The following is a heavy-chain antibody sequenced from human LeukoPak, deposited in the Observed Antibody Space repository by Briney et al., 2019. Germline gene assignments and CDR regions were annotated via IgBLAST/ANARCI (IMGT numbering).Heavy chain of an antibody. CDR2: IGTAGDT. CDR1: GFTFSSYD. V-gene: IGHV3-13*01. CDR3: AREVAALDGMDV. Sequence: GGSLRLSCAASGFTFSSYDMHWVRQATGKGLEWVSAIGTAGDTYYPGSVKGRFTTSRENAKNSLYLQMNSLRAGDTAVYYCAREVAALDGMDVWGQGTTVTVSS. D-gene: IGHD6-13*01. J-gene: IGHJ6*02.